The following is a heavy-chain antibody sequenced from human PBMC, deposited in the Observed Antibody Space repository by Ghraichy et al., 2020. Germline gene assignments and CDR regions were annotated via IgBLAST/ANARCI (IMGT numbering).Heavy chain of an antibody. CDR3: ARDQGTMVRGVISTGGKFDY. D-gene: IGHD3-10*01. V-gene: IGHV4-31*03. Sequence: SETLSLTCTVSGGSISSDNYCWSWIRQHPGKGLEWIGYIYYRGSTYYNPSLKSRVTISIDTSKNQFSLKLSSVTAADTAVYYCARDQGTMVRGVISTGGKFDYWGQGSLVTVSS. J-gene: IGHJ4*02. CDR2: IYYRGST. CDR1: GGSISSDNYC.